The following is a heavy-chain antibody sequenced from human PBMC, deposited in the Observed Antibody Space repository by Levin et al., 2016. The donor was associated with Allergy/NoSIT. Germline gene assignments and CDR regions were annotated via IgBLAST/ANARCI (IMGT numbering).Heavy chain of an antibody. CDR2: INHGGST. D-gene: IGHD3-10*01. Sequence: SETLSLTCAVYGGSFSGYYWSWIRQPPGKGLEWIGEINHGGSTIYNPSLKSRVTISVDTSKNQFSLKLSSVTAADTAVYYCARGGSGSYRDNWFDPWGQGTPVTVSS. CDR3: ARGGSGSYRDNWFDP. J-gene: IGHJ5*02. V-gene: IGHV4-34*01. CDR1: GGSFSGYY.